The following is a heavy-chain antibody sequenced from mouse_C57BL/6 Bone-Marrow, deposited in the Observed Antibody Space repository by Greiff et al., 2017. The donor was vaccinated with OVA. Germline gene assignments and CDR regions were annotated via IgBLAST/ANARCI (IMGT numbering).Heavy chain of an antibody. V-gene: IGHV1-59*01. J-gene: IGHJ4*01. D-gene: IGHD4-1*01. CDR3: ARRGTGAMDY. CDR2: IDPSDSYT. CDR1: GYTFTSYW. Sequence: QVQLQRPGAELVRPGTSVKLSCKASGYTFTSYWMHWVKQRPGQGLEWIGVIDPSDSYTNYNQKFKGKATLTVDTSSSTAYMQLSSLTSEDSAVYYCARRGTGAMDYWGQGTSVTVSA.